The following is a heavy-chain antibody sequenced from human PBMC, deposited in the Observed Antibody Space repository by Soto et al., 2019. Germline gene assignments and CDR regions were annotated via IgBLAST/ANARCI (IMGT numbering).Heavy chain of an antibody. V-gene: IGHV1-24*01. CDR1: GYTLTELS. J-gene: IGHJ4*02. CDR2: FDPEDGET. CDR3: ATLPGGRFLEWAIFDY. D-gene: IGHD3-3*01. Sequence: ASVKVSCKVSGYTLTELSMHWVRQAPGKGLEWMGGFDPEDGETIYAQKFQGRVTMTEDTSTDTAYMELSSLRSVDTAVYYCATLPGGRFLEWAIFDYWGEGTMVPVCS.